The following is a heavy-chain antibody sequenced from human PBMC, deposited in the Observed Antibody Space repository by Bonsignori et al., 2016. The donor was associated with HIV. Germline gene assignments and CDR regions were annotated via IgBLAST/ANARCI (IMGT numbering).Heavy chain of an antibody. CDR2: IKQDGSEK. Sequence: WIRQPPGKGLEWVANIKQDGSEKYYVDSVKGRFTISRDNAKNSLYLQMNSLRAEDTAVYYCARERVDDFWSGYYRKFDYWGQGTLVTVSS. D-gene: IGHD3-3*01. V-gene: IGHV3-7*03. CDR3: ARERVDDFWSGYYRKFDY. J-gene: IGHJ4*02.